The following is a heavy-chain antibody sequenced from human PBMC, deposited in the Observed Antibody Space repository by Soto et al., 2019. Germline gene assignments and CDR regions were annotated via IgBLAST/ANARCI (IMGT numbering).Heavy chain of an antibody. D-gene: IGHD6-13*01. CDR2: IYHSGST. V-gene: IGHV4-4*02. CDR1: SGSISSSNW. J-gene: IGHJ4*02. Sequence: QVQLQESGPGLVKPSGTLSLTCAVSSGSISSSNWWSWVRQPPGKGLEWIGEIYHSGSTNYNPSIKSRVTISVDKSKNQFSLKLSSVTAADTAVYYCASSSSSWYSFFDYWGQGTLVTVSS. CDR3: ASSSSSWYSFFDY.